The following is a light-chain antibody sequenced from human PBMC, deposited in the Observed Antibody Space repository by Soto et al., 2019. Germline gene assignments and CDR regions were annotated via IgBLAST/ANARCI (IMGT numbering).Light chain of an antibody. J-gene: IGLJ1*01. CDR1: SSDVGGYNY. Sequence: QSVLTQPASVSGSPGQSITISCTGTSSDVGGYNYVSWYQQHPGKAPKLMIFEVSNRPSGVSHRFSGSKSGNTASLTISGLQAEDEADYYCSSYTSSSTYVFGTGTKGTVL. V-gene: IGLV2-14*01. CDR3: SSYTSSSTYV. CDR2: EVS.